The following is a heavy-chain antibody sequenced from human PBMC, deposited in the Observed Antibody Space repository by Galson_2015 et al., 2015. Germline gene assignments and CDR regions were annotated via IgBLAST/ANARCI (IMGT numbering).Heavy chain of an antibody. CDR1: GFTFSSYA. J-gene: IGHJ3*02. CDR2: ISGSGNIT. CDR3: AKDNPTNDWYMGPLDI. D-gene: IGHD3-9*01. V-gene: IGHV3-23*01. Sequence: SLRLSCAASGFTFSSYAMSWVRQAPGKGLVWVSVISGSGNITYYADSVKGRFTISRDNSKNTLYLQMNSLRAEDTAVYYCAKDNPTNDWYMGPLDIWGQGTMVTVAS.